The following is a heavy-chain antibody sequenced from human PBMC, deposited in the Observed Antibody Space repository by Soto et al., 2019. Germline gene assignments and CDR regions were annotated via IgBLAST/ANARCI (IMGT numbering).Heavy chain of an antibody. D-gene: IGHD2-21*02. CDR1: GGTFSSYT. Sequence: QVQLVQSGAEVKKPGSSVKVSCKASGGTFSSYTISWLRQAPGQGLEWMGSIIPILGIANYELNFQGRVTITADKSPSTAYMELSRLRSEDTAVYYWARGYCGGDCYSARVHYYYYGMDVWGQGTTVTVSS. V-gene: IGHV1-69*02. J-gene: IGHJ6*02. CDR2: IIPILGIA. CDR3: ARGYCGGDCYSARVHYYYYGMDV.